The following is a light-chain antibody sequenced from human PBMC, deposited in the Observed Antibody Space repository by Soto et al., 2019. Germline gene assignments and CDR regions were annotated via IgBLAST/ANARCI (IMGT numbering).Light chain of an antibody. CDR3: QQYNNWPPELT. CDR1: QSVSSN. CDR2: GAS. J-gene: IGKJ4*01. Sequence: EIVMTQSPATLSVSPGERATLSCRASQSVSSNLAWYQQKPGQAPRLLIYGASTWATGIPARFSGSGSGTEFTLTISSLQSEDFAVYYCQQYNNWPPELTFGGGTKVEIK. V-gene: IGKV3-15*01.